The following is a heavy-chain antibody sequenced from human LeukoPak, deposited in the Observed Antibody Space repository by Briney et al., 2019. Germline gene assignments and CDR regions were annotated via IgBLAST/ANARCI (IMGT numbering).Heavy chain of an antibody. CDR1: GGSISSYY. Sequence: SETLSLTRAVSGGSISSYYWSWIRQPPGKGLEWIGYIYYSGSTNYNPSLKSRVTISVDTSKNQFSLKLSSVTAADTAVYYCARHHNPRHTYYYDSSGYPYFDYWGQGTLVTVSS. J-gene: IGHJ4*02. D-gene: IGHD3-22*01. CDR3: ARHHNPRHTYYYDSSGYPYFDY. CDR2: IYYSGST. V-gene: IGHV4-59*08.